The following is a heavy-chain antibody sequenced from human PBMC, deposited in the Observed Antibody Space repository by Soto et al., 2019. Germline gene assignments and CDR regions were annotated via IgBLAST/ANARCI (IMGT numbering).Heavy chain of an antibody. J-gene: IGHJ4*02. Sequence: EVQLVESGGGLVQPGGSLRLSCVASGFTFSTDSMNWVRQAPGKRLEGVAHISTRGATRYYADSVKGRFTISRDNATTPLYQQMDSLRNEDTAGYYCARFFGSVFDYWGQGTPVTVSS. CDR2: ISTRGATR. CDR3: ARFFGSVFDY. V-gene: IGHV3-48*02. D-gene: IGHD6-19*01. CDR1: GFTFSTDS.